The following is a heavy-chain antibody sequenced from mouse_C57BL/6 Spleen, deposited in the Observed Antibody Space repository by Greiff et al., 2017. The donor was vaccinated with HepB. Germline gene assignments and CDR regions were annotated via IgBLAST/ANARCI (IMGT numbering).Heavy chain of an antibody. CDR1: GYTFTSYW. Sequence: QVQLQQPGAELVKPGASVKLSCKASGYTFTSYWMQWVKQRPGQGLEWIGEIDPSDSYTNYHQKFKGKATFTVDTSSSTAYMQLNSLTSEDSAVYYCARGNYYGSSYGYFDVWGTGTTVTVSS. D-gene: IGHD1-1*01. V-gene: IGHV1-50*01. CDR3: ARGNYYGSSYGYFDV. CDR2: IDPSDSYT. J-gene: IGHJ1*03.